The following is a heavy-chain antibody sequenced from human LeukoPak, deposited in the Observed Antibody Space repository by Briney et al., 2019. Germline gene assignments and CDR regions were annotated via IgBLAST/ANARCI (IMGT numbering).Heavy chain of an antibody. CDR3: ARDRQIVVRAHGTLDL. Sequence: PSETLSLTCAVYGGSFSGFYWSWIRQPPGKGLEWIGEINQSGSTNYNPSLKSRVTISVDTSKNQFSLRLSSVTAADTAVYYCARDRQIVVRAHGTLDLWGQGTMVTVPS. J-gene: IGHJ3*01. V-gene: IGHV4-34*01. CDR1: GGSFSGFY. D-gene: IGHD3-10*01. CDR2: INQSGST.